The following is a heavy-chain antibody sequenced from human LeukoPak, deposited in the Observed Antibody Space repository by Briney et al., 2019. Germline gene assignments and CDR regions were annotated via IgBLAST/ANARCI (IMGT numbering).Heavy chain of an antibody. V-gene: IGHV1-18*01. CDR2: ISAYNGNT. J-gene: IGHJ4*02. CDR1: GYKFTSYS. D-gene: IGHD1-26*01. CDR3: ARVDAGNYYGHDF. Sequence: ASVKVSCKASGYKFTSYSISWVRQAPGQGLEWMGWISAYNGNTDYAQKLQGRVTMTTDTSTSTAYMELRSLKSDDTAMYYCARVDAGNYYGHDFWGQGTLVTVTS.